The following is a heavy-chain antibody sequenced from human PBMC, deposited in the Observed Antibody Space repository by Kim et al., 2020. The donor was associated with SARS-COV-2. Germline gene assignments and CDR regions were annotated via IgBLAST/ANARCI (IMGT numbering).Heavy chain of an antibody. D-gene: IGHD2-21*01. J-gene: IGHJ4*02. CDR3: ARDCGGDCYSGYLGY. Sequence: SVKGRFTIARDNAKNSLNLQMNSLRAEDTAVYYCARDCGGDCYSGYLGYWGQGTLVTVSS. V-gene: IGHV3-11*01.